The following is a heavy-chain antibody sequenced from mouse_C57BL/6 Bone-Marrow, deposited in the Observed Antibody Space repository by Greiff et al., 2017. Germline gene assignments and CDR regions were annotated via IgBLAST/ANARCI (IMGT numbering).Heavy chain of an antibody. V-gene: IGHV5-9*01. CDR3: SRQVTTVLATKYFDV. CDR2: ISGGGGNT. J-gene: IGHJ1*03. D-gene: IGHD1-1*01. Sequence: EVKLEESGGGLVKPGGSLTLSCAASGFTFSSYTMSWVRQTPEKRLQWVAAISGGGGNTYYPDSVKGRFTISRDNDKNILYLQMSSLRSEDTALYYCSRQVTTVLATKYFDVWGTGTTVTVSS. CDR1: GFTFSSYT.